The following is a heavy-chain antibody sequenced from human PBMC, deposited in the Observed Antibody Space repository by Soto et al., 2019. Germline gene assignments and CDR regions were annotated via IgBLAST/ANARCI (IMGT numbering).Heavy chain of an antibody. V-gene: IGHV4-31*03. Sequence: QVQLQESGPGLVQPSQTLSLTCTVSGGSISTGGYYWSWIRQHPGKGLEWIGFVYYSGNTYYNPSLKSRITISVDTSKNRFSLKLSSVTAADTAVYYCVRVTDILSGSLVYLDYWGQGALVTVSS. D-gene: IGHD3-9*01. CDR1: GGSISTGGYY. J-gene: IGHJ4*02. CDR3: VRVTDILSGSLVYLDY. CDR2: VYYSGNT.